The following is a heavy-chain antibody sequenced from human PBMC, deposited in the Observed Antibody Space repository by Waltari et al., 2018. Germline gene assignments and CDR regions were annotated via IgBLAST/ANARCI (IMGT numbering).Heavy chain of an antibody. Sequence: QVQLQESGPGLVKPSETLSLTCAVSGYSISSGYYWGWIRQPPGKGLEWIGSIYHSGSTYYNPSLKSRVTISVDTSKNQFSLKLSSVTAADTAVYYCAKLIAAAGRGDAFDIWGQGTMVIVSS. CDR3: AKLIAAAGRGDAFDI. CDR2: IYHSGST. D-gene: IGHD6-13*01. CDR1: GYSISSGYY. V-gene: IGHV4-38-2*01. J-gene: IGHJ3*02.